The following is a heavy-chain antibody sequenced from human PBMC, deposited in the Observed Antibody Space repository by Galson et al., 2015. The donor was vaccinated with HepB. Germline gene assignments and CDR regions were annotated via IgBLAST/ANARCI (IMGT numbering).Heavy chain of an antibody. Sequence: SLRLSCAASGFTFSNYGMNWVRQAPGRGLEWVSSIGSRGTYIYYADSMKGRFTISRDNTKNSLYLQMTSLRVEDTAVYYCARDWGIAVAGTWWFDPWGQGTLVTVSS. J-gene: IGHJ5*02. CDR3: ARDWGIAVAGTWWFDP. CDR2: IGSRGTYI. D-gene: IGHD6-19*01. V-gene: IGHV3-21*01. CDR1: GFTFSNYG.